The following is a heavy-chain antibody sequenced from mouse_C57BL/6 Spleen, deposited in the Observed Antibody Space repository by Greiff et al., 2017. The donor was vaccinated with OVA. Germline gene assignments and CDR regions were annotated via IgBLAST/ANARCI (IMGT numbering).Heavy chain of an antibody. V-gene: IGHV14-4*01. CDR3: TTGGVAAQATGAMDY. J-gene: IGHJ4*01. Sequence: VQLQQSGAELVRPGASVKLSCTASGFNIKDDYMHWVKQRPEQGLEWIGWIDPENGDTEYASKFQGKATITADTSSNTAYLQLSSLTSEDTAVYYGTTGGVAAQATGAMDYWGQGTSVTVSS. CDR2: IDPENGDT. D-gene: IGHD3-2*02. CDR1: GFNIKDDY.